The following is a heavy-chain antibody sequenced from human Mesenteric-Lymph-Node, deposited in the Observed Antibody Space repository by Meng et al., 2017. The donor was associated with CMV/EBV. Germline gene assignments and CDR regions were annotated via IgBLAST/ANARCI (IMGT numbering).Heavy chain of an antibody. CDR2: INHSGST. D-gene: IGHD3-10*01. CDR3: ARGSLRLLWFGELLTGDWFDP. V-gene: IGHV4-34*01. CDR1: GGSFSGYY. J-gene: IGHJ5*02. Sequence: ESLKISCAVYGGSFSGYYWSWIRQPPGKGLEWIGEINHSGSTNYNPSLKSRVTISVDTSKNQFSLKLSSVTAADTAVYYCARGSLRLLWFGELLTGDWFDPWGQGTLVTVSS.